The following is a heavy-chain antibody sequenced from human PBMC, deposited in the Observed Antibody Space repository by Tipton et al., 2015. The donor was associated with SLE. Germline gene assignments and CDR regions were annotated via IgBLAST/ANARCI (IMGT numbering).Heavy chain of an antibody. V-gene: IGHV4-38-2*01. CDR1: GYSISSGYY. D-gene: IGHD1-26*01. CDR2: IYHSGST. Sequence: GLVKPSETLSLTCAVSGYSISSGYYWGWIRQPPGKGLEWIGSIYHSGSTYYNPSLKSRVTISVDTSKNQFSLKLSSVTAADTAVYYCASRIVGALYYFDYWGQGTLVTVSS. J-gene: IGHJ4*02. CDR3: ASRIVGALYYFDY.